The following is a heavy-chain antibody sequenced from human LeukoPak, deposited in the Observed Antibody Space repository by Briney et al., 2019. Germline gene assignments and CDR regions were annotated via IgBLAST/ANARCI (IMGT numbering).Heavy chain of an antibody. D-gene: IGHD1-20*01. CDR2: IYSGGST. CDR3: ASGITGTNNWFDP. CDR1: GFTVSSNY. V-gene: IGHV3-66*02. J-gene: IGHJ5*02. Sequence: GGSLRLSCAASGFTVSSNYMTWVRQAPGKGLEWVSVIYSGGSTYYADSVKGRFTISRDNSKNALYLQMNSLRAEDTAVYYCASGITGTNNWFDPWGQGTLVTVSS.